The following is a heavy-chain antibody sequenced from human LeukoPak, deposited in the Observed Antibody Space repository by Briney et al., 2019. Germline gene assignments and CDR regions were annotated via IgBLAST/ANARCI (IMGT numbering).Heavy chain of an antibody. CDR2: ISYDGSNK. CDR1: GFTFSSYA. J-gene: IGHJ3*02. D-gene: IGHD4-23*01. Sequence: GGSLRLSCAASGFTFSSYAMHWVRQAPGKGLEWVAVISYDGSNKYYADSVKGRFTISRDNSKNTLYLQMNSLRAEDTAVYYCARDSTTVGAFDIWGQGTMVTVSS. V-gene: IGHV3-30-3*01. CDR3: ARDSTTVGAFDI.